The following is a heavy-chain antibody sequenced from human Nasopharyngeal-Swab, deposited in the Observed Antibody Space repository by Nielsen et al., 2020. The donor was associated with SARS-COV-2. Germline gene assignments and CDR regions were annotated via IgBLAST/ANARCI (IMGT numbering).Heavy chain of an antibody. Sequence: SETLSLTCTVSGGSVSSGSYYWSWIRQPPGKGLEWIGEINHSGSTNYNPSLKSRVTISVDTSKNQFSLKLSSVTAADTAVYYCARGPIRGYSYGFGYFDYWGQGTLVTVSS. V-gene: IGHV4-39*07. CDR3: ARGPIRGYSYGFGYFDY. CDR1: GGSVSSGSYY. CDR2: INHSGST. J-gene: IGHJ4*02. D-gene: IGHD5-18*01.